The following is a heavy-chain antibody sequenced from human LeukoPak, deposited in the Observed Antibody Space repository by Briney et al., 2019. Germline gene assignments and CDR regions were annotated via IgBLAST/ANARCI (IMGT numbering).Heavy chain of an antibody. Sequence: ASVKVSCKASGYTFTSYYMHWGRQAPGEGGEGMGIINASGGSTRYAQKFQGRVPMTRDTSTSTVYMELSSLRSEDTAVYYCASNSGYDRVLWIWGQGTMVTVSS. V-gene: IGHV1-46*01. CDR2: INASGGST. CDR1: GYTFTSYY. J-gene: IGHJ3*02. CDR3: ASNSGYDRVLWI. D-gene: IGHD5-12*01.